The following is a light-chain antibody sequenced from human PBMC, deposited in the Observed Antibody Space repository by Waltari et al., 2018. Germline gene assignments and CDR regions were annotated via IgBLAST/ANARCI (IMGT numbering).Light chain of an antibody. V-gene: IGLV2-14*03. CDR3: SSYTRRTTYV. Sequence: QSALTQPASVSGSPGQSITISCTGTSSDIDGYISLSWYQQHPGTAPKFLIYYVSPRPSAVSNRFSGSKSDNTASLTISGLQAEDEADYYCSSYTRRTTYVFGTGTKVTGL. CDR1: SSDIDGYIS. CDR2: YVS. J-gene: IGLJ1*01.